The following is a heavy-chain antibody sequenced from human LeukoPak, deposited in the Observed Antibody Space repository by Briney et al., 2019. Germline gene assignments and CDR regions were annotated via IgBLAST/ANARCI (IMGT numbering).Heavy chain of an antibody. Sequence: SETLSLTCTVSGGSISSYYWSWIRQPPGKGLEWIGYIYYSGSTNYNPSLKSRVTISVDTSKNQFSLKLSSVTAADTAVYYCARRLVAATSVIFDPWGQGTLVTVPS. CDR1: GGSISSYY. J-gene: IGHJ5*02. CDR3: ARRLVAATSVIFDP. D-gene: IGHD2-15*01. V-gene: IGHV4-59*08. CDR2: IYYSGST.